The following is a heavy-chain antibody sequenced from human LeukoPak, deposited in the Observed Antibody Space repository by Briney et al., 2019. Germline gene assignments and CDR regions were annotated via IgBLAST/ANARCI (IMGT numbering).Heavy chain of an antibody. J-gene: IGHJ4*02. CDR1: GGTFSSYA. Sequence: SVKVSCKASGGTFSSYAISRVRQAPGQGLEWMGRIIPIFGTANYAKKFQGRVTITTDESTSTAYMELSSLRSEDTAVYYCARDGWSDTAMATGSFYFDYWGQGTLVTVSS. D-gene: IGHD5-18*01. V-gene: IGHV1-69*05. CDR2: IIPIFGTA. CDR3: ARDGWSDTAMATGSFYFDY.